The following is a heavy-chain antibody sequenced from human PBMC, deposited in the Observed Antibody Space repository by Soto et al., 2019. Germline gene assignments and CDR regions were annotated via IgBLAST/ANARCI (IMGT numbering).Heavy chain of an antibody. D-gene: IGHD3-10*01. CDR2: VNPILSMS. Sequence: QVPLVQSGAEVKRPGSSVKVSCKASGDTFSFYSINWVRQAPGLGLEWMGRVNPILSMSNYAQRFQGRVTMTADKSTSTAYMELSGLRSEDTAMYYCATRYGSGYRAFDYWGQGALVTVSS. CDR3: ATRYGSGYRAFDY. CDR1: GDTFSFYS. V-gene: IGHV1-69*04. J-gene: IGHJ4*02.